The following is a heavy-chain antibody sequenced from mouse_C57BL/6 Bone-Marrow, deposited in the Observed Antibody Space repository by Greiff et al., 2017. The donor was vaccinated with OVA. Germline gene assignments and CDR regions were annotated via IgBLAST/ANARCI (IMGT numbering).Heavy chain of an antibody. Sequence: QVQLQQSGAELVRPGTSVKVSCKASGYAFTNYLIEWVKQRTGQGLEWIGVINPGSGGTNYNEKFKGKATLTADKSSSTAYMQLSSLTSEDSAVYFCARANWAAYYAMDYWGQGTSVTVSS. D-gene: IGHD4-1*01. CDR3: ARANWAAYYAMDY. CDR2: INPGSGGT. V-gene: IGHV1-54*01. J-gene: IGHJ4*01. CDR1: GYAFTNYL.